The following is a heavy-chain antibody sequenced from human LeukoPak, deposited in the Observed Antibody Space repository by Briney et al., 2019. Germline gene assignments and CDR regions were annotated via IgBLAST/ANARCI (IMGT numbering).Heavy chain of an antibody. CDR1: GFTFSSYG. D-gene: IGHD7-27*01. CDR3: AKENLGMGY. J-gene: IGHJ4*02. V-gene: IGHV3-30*02. CDR2: IRYDGSNK. Sequence: SGGSLRLSCAASGFTFSSYGMHWVRQAPGKGLEWVALIRYDGSNKYHADSVKGRFTISRDNSKNTLYLQMNSLRAEDTAVYYCAKENLGMGYWGQGTLVTVSS.